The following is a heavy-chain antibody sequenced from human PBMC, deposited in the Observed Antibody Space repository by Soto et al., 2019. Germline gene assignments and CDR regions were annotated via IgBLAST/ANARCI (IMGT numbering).Heavy chain of an antibody. CDR2: IIPIFGTA. V-gene: IGHV1-69*13. CDR3: ASPAYYYDSSGYSFDY. Sequence: SVKVPCKASGGTFSSYAISWVRQAPGQGLEWMGGIIPIFGTANYAQKFQGRVTITADESTSTAYMELSSLRSEDTAVYYCASPAYYYDSSGYSFDYWGQGTLVTVSS. J-gene: IGHJ4*02. CDR1: GGTFSSYA. D-gene: IGHD3-22*01.